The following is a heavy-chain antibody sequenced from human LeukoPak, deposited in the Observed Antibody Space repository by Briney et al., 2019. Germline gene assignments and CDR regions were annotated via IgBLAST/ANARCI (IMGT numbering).Heavy chain of an antibody. Sequence: SVKVSCKASGGTFSSYAISWVRQAPGQGLEWMGGIIPIFGTANYAQKFQGRVTITADKSTSTAYTELGSLRSEDTAVYYCARMGMVPNWFDPWGQGTLVTVSS. CDR2: IIPIFGTA. D-gene: IGHD3-10*01. V-gene: IGHV1-69*06. CDR1: GGTFSSYA. J-gene: IGHJ5*02. CDR3: ARMGMVPNWFDP.